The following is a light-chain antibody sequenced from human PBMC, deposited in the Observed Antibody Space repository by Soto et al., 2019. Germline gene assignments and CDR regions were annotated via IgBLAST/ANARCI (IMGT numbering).Light chain of an antibody. CDR1: QSVSSSY. Sequence: EIVLKQSPGTLPLSRGERTTLSCRASQSVSSSYLPWYQHKPGQAPRLLLYGVSGRATGIPDRFSGSGSGTDFTLTISRLEPEDLAVYYCQQYGSSPPVTFGQGTRV. CDR3: QQYGSSPPVT. CDR2: GVS. J-gene: IGKJ5*01. V-gene: IGKV3-20*01.